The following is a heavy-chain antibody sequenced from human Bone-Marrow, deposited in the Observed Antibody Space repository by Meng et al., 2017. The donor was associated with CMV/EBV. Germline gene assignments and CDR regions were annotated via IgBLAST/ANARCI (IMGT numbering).Heavy chain of an antibody. D-gene: IGHD6-13*01. CDR3: AKVLSTWYHDS. CDR1: GFTFSSYG. Sequence: EVQLLESGGGLVQPGGSLRLSCAASGFTFSSYGMSWVRQGPGKGLDWVSSIGGDGGTTNADSVRGRFTLSRDTSQNTLFLQMTSLRVEDTAIYYCAKVLSTWYHDSWGQGTLVTVSS. J-gene: IGHJ5*01. CDR2: IGGDGGTT. V-gene: IGHV3-23*01.